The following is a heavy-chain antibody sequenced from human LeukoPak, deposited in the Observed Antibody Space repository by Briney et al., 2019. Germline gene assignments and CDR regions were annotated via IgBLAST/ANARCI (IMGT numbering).Heavy chain of an antibody. CDR1: DGSISGFY. V-gene: IGHV4-4*07. CDR3: ARGRDYYDSSGYYLPYHDAFDI. D-gene: IGHD3-22*01. J-gene: IGHJ3*02. Sequence: SETLSLTCSVSDGSISGFYWSWIRQPAGKGLEWIGRIYTSGSTNYNPSLKSRVTISVDTSKNQFSLKLSSVTAADTAVYYCARGRDYYDSSGYYLPYHDAFDIWGQGTMVTVSS. CDR2: IYTSGST.